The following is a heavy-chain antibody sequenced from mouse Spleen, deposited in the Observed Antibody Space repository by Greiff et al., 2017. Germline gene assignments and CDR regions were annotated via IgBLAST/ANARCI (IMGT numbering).Heavy chain of an antibody. Sequence: VQLQQPGAELVMPGASVKMSCKASGYTFTDYWMHWVKQRPGQGLEWIGAIDTSDSYTSYNQKFKGKATLTVDESSSTAYMQLSSLTSEDSAVYYCARYSGPLRGYFDYWGQGTTLTVSS. V-gene: IGHV1-69*01. J-gene: IGHJ2*01. D-gene: IGHD6-1*01. CDR3: ARYSGPLRGYFDY. CDR1: GYTFTDYW. CDR2: IDTSDSYT.